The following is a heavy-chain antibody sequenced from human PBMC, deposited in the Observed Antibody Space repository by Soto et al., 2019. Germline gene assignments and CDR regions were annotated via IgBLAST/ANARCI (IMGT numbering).Heavy chain of an antibody. CDR3: ARDEVPAANWLDP. CDR1: GYTFMNYG. J-gene: IGHJ5*02. CDR2: ISGYNGNK. V-gene: IGHV1-18*01. Sequence: QVQLVQSGAEVKKPGASVKVSCKASGYTFMNYGITWVRQAPGQGLEWMGWISGYNGNKNYAQKFQGRVTMTTDTSTSRAYMELRSLNSDVSPVYFCARDEVPAANWLDPWGQRSLVTVSS. D-gene: IGHD2-2*01.